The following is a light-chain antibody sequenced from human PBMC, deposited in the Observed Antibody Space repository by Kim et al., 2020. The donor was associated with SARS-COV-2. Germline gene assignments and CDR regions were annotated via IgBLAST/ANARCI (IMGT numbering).Light chain of an antibody. CDR3: HQTSSLPYT. CDR2: YTS. CDR1: ESIGSS. Sequence: DIVLTQSPDFQSVTPEETVTITCRASESIGSSFHWYQQKPGQSPKLLIKYTSQAFSGVPSRFCGSGSGTEFTLTINSLEAEDAATYFCHQTSSLPYTFGQGTKLEI. J-gene: IGKJ2*01. V-gene: IGKV6-21*01.